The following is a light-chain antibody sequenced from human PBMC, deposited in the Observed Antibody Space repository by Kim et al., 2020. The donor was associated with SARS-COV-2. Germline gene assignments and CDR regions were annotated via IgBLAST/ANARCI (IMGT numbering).Light chain of an antibody. CDR2: GVT. J-gene: IGLJ1*01. V-gene: IGLV2-8*01. CDR1: HSGVGGYIY. Sequence: SVTIHCTGTHSGVGGYIYVSWNQQHPGTAPKLMIYGVTEPPSGVPDRFSVSKSGNTASLTVSGLQAEDEADYYCSSYAGSNNPYVFGTGTKVTVL. CDR3: SSYAGSNNPYV.